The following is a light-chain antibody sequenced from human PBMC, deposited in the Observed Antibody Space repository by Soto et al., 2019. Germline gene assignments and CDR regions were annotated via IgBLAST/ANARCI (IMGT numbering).Light chain of an antibody. Sequence: EIVLTQSPGTLSLSPGERATLSCRASKSVSSSYLAWHQQKPGQAPRLLIYGASSRATGIPDRFSGSGSGTDFTLTISRLEPEDFAVYYCQQYDSSPLTFGGGTKVEIK. V-gene: IGKV3-20*01. J-gene: IGKJ4*01. CDR2: GAS. CDR3: QQYDSSPLT. CDR1: KSVSSSY.